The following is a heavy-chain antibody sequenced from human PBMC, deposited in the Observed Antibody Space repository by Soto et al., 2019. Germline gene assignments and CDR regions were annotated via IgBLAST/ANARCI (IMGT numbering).Heavy chain of an antibody. Sequence: SETLSLTCTVSGGSISSYYWSWIRQPPGKGQEWIGYIYYSGSTNYNPSLKSRVTISVDTSKNQFSLKLSSVTAADTAVYYCARDRLAARPNYYYYYGMDVWGQGTTVTVSS. CDR2: IYYSGST. V-gene: IGHV4-59*01. D-gene: IGHD6-6*01. J-gene: IGHJ6*02. CDR1: GGSISSYY. CDR3: ARDRLAARPNYYYYYGMDV.